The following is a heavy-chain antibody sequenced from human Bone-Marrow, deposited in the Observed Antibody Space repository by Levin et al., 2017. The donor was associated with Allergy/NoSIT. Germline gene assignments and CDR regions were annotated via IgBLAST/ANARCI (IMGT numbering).Heavy chain of an antibody. V-gene: IGHV1-24*01. CDR2: FDPEDGET. Sequence: ASVKVSCKVSGYSLTELSMHWVRQAPGKGLEWMGGFDPEDGETIYAQNFQGRVTMTEDTSTDTAYMDLSSLRSDDTAVYYCATDPHTVTTPYWGQGTLVTVSS. J-gene: IGHJ4*02. CDR1: GYSLTELS. CDR3: ATDPHTVTTPY. D-gene: IGHD4-17*01.